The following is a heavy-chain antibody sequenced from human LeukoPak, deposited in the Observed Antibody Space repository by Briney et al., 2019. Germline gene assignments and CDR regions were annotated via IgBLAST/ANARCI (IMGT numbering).Heavy chain of an antibody. J-gene: IGHJ4*02. Sequence: GGSLRLSYAASGFTFSSYAMSWVRQAPGKGLEWVSAISGGASSTYYADSVKGRFTISRDNSKNTLYLQINSLRVEDTAVYYCAKTHSRSWYEFDYWGQGTLVTVSS. CDR2: ISGGASST. V-gene: IGHV3-23*01. CDR3: AKTHSRSWYEFDY. CDR1: GFTFSSYA. D-gene: IGHD6-13*01.